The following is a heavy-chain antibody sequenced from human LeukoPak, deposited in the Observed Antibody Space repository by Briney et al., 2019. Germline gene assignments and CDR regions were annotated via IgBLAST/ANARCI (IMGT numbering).Heavy chain of an antibody. CDR2: IIPIFGTA. CDR1: GGTFSSYA. D-gene: IGHD4-17*01. CDR3: AGAGDYSDRYYYYYMDV. V-gene: IGHV1-69*06. Sequence: ASVKVSCKASGGTFSSYAISWVRQAPGQGLEWMGGIIPIFGTANYAQKFQGRVTITADKSTSTAYMELSSLRSEDTAVYYCAGAGDYSDRYYYYYMDVWGKGTTVTVSS. J-gene: IGHJ6*03.